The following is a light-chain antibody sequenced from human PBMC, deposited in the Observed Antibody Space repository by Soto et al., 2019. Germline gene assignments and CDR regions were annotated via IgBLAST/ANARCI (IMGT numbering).Light chain of an antibody. J-gene: IGLJ1*01. CDR3: CSYAGSSTYV. CDR1: SXNIGGNS. V-gene: IGLV1-51*01. Sequence: QSVLTQPPSVSAAPGQKVTISCSGSSXNIGGNSVSWYQQLPGTAPKLLIYDDNKRPSGIPDRFSGSKSGTSATLGITGFQTGDEADYYCCSYAGSSTYVLGTGTKVTVL. CDR2: DDN.